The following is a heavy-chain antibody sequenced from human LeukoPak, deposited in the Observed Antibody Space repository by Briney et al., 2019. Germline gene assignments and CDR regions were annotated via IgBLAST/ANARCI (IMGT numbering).Heavy chain of an antibody. Sequence: GGSLRLSCAASGFTFSNAWMSYVRQAPGKGLEWVGRIKSKTDGGTTIYAAPVKGRFTISRDDSKNTLYLQMNSLKTEDTAIYYRATDVRATINYWAQGTLVTVSS. CDR1: GFTFSNAW. D-gene: IGHD5-24*01. J-gene: IGHJ4*02. CDR2: IKSKTDGGTT. V-gene: IGHV3-15*06. CDR3: ATDVRATINY.